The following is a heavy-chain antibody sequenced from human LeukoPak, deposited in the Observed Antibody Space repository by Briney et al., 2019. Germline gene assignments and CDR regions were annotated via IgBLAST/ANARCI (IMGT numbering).Heavy chain of an antibody. D-gene: IGHD3-22*01. CDR3: ARGQVSIYYYDSNGPGFQH. V-gene: IGHV4-34*01. CDR2: INHSGST. Sequence: SETLSLTCAVYGGSFSGYYWSWIRQPPGKGLEWIGEINHSGSTNYNPSLKSRVTISVDTSKNQFSLKLSSVTAADTAVYYCARGQVSIYYYDSNGPGFQHWGQGTLVTVSS. J-gene: IGHJ1*01. CDR1: GGSFSGYY.